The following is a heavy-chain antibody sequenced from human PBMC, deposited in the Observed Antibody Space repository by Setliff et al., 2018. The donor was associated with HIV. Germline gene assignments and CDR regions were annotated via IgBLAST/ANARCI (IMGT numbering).Heavy chain of an antibody. V-gene: IGHV4-34*01. D-gene: IGHD6-13*01. J-gene: IGHJ6*03. CDR2: INHSGST. Sequence: PSETLSLTCAVYGGSFSGYYWGWVRQPPGKGLEWIGEINHSGSTNYNPSLKSRVTISVDTSKNQFSLNLSSVTAADTAVYYCVGSTIAAAVYYYYYYMDVWGKGTTVTVSS. CDR3: VGSTIAAAVYYYYYYMDV. CDR1: GGSFSGYY.